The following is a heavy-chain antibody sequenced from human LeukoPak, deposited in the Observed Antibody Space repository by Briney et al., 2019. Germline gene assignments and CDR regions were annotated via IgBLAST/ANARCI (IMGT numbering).Heavy chain of an antibody. CDR1: GYTFTSYG. D-gene: IGHD4-17*01. V-gene: IGHV1-18*01. CDR3: ARDRYGDQTDY. J-gene: IGHJ4*02. CDR2: ISAYNGDT. Sequence: GASVKVSCKASGYTFTSYGIGWVRQAPGQGLEWMGWISAYNGDTNYAQKLQGRVTMTTDTSTSTAYMELRSLRSDDTAVYYCARDRYGDQTDYWGQGTLVTVSS.